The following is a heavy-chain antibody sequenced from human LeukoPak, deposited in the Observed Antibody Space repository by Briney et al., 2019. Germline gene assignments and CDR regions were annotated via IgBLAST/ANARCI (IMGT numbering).Heavy chain of an antibody. D-gene: IGHD3-16*01. J-gene: IGHJ4*02. Sequence: GGSLRLSCAASGFTFVDYAMHWFRQAPGKGLEWVSGISWNSGSIGYADCVKGRFTISRDNAKNSLYLQMNSLRAEDTALYYCAKDNGRGGNFDYWGQGTLVIVSS. V-gene: IGHV3-9*01. CDR1: GFTFVDYA. CDR2: ISWNSGSI. CDR3: AKDNGRGGNFDY.